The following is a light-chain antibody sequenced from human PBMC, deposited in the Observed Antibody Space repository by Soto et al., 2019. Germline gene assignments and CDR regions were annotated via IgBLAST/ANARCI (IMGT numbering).Light chain of an antibody. CDR1: SSNIGAGYD. J-gene: IGLJ1*01. V-gene: IGLV1-40*01. CDR3: QSYDSTLSARYV. Sequence: QSVLTQPPLVSGAPGQRVTISCTGSSSNIGAGYDVHWYQQRPGAAPKLLISANINRPSGVPDRFSGSKSGTSASLAITGLQADDEGDYYCQSYDSTLSARYVFGTGTKVTVL. CDR2: ANI.